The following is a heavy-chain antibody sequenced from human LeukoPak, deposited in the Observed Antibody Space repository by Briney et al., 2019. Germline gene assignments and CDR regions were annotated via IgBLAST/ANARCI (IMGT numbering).Heavy chain of an antibody. CDR1: GFTFSSYA. D-gene: IGHD4-17*01. CDR3: ARDEGDHGDQPFDY. Sequence: GGSLRLSCAASGFTFSSYAMHWVRQAPGKGLEWVAVISYDGSNKYYADSVKGRFTISRDNSKNTLYLQMNSLRAEDTAVYYCARDEGDHGDQPFDYWGQGTLVTVSS. V-gene: IGHV3-30-3*01. J-gene: IGHJ4*02. CDR2: ISYDGSNK.